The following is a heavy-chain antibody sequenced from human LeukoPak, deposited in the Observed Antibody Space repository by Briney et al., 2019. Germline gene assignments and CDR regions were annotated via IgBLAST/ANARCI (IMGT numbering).Heavy chain of an antibody. J-gene: IGHJ4*02. CDR3: TTFIVVVPAAIESRPTLFGY. CDR2: IKSKTDGGTT. CDR1: GFTFSNHW. V-gene: IGHV3-15*01. Sequence: PGGSLRLSCSASGFTFSNHWMSWVRQAPGKGLEWVGRIKSKTDGGTTDYAAPVKGRFTISRDDSKNTLYLQMDSLKTEDTAVYYCTTFIVVVPAAIESRPTLFGYWGQGTLVTVSS. D-gene: IGHD2-2*01.